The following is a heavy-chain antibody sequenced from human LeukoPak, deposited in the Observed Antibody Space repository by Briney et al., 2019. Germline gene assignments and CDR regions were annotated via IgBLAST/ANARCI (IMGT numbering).Heavy chain of an antibody. CDR3: ARDVRQQLVGSRWFDP. V-gene: IGHV4-59*01. Sequence: NSSETLSLTCTVSGGSISSYYWSWIRQPPGKGLEWIGYIYYSGSTNYNPSLKSRVTISVDTSKNQFSLKLSSVTAADTAVYYCARDVRQQLVGSRWFDPWGQGTLVTVSS. CDR1: GGSISSYY. D-gene: IGHD6-13*01. J-gene: IGHJ5*02. CDR2: IYYSGST.